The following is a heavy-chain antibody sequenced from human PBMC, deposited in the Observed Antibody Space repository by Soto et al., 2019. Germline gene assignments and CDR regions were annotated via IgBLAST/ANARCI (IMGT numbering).Heavy chain of an antibody. Sequence: TSETLSLTCTVSGGSISSYYWSWIRQPPGKGLEWIGYIYYSGSTNYNPSLKSRVTISVDTSKNQFSLKLSSVTAADTAVYYCARGAIGSSWYAFDYWGQGTLVTVSS. CDR2: IYYSGST. V-gene: IGHV4-59*01. D-gene: IGHD6-13*01. CDR3: ARGAIGSSWYAFDY. J-gene: IGHJ4*02. CDR1: GGSISSYY.